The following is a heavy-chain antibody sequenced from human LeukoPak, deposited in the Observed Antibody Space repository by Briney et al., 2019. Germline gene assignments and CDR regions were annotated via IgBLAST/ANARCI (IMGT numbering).Heavy chain of an antibody. Sequence: GGSLRLSCAASGFTFSNYAMSWVRQAPGKGLEWVSLISGGGGTTYYADSVKGWFTISRDNSKSTLYLQMNSLRAEDTAVYYCAKSVSGWYSFDYWGQGTLVTVSS. V-gene: IGHV3-23*01. CDR2: ISGGGGTT. CDR3: AKSVSGWYSFDY. D-gene: IGHD6-19*01. J-gene: IGHJ4*02. CDR1: GFTFSNYA.